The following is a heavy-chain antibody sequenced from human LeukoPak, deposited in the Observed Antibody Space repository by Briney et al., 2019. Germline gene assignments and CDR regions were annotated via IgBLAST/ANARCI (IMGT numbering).Heavy chain of an antibody. CDR3: AESYERYYYYGMDV. CDR2: ISGSGGST. D-gene: IGHD1-26*01. CDR1: GFTFSSYA. V-gene: IGHV3-23*01. Sequence: GGSLRLSCAASGFTFSSYAMSWVRQAPGKGLEWVSAISGSGGSTYYADSVKGRFTISRDNSKNTLYLQMNSLRAEDTAVYYCAESYERYYYYGMDVWGQGTTVTVSS. J-gene: IGHJ6*02.